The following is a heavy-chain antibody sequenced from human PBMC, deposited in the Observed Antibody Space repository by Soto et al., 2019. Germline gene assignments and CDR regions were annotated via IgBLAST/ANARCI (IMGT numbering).Heavy chain of an antibody. CDR1: GGSISSGGYS. CDR3: ARYRNWTYGLFDY. J-gene: IGHJ4*02. Sequence: SETLSLTCAVSGGSISSGGYSWSWIRQPPGKGLEWIGYIYHSGSTYYNPSLKSRVTISVDTSKNQFSLKLSSVTAADTAVYYCARYRNWTYGLFDYWGQGTLVTVSS. V-gene: IGHV4-30-2*01. D-gene: IGHD1-7*01. CDR2: IYHSGST.